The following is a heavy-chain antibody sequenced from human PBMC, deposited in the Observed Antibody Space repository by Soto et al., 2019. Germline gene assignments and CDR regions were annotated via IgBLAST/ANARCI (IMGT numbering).Heavy chain of an antibody. J-gene: IGHJ5*02. CDR2: IDPSDSHT. CDR1: GYNFPIYW. Sequence: EVQLVQSGAEVKKPGESLRISCRGSGYNFPIYWITWVRQIPGKGLEWMGRIDPSDSHTTYSPSFQGHVTMSADKSISTAYLQWSSLKASDTAMYYCALNIAAAGSAFDPWGQGTLVTVSS. CDR3: ALNIAAAGSAFDP. V-gene: IGHV5-10-1*03. D-gene: IGHD6-13*01.